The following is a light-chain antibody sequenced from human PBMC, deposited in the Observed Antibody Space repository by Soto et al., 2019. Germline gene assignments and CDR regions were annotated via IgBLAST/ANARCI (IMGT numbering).Light chain of an antibody. CDR3: RQYHHWPLT. CDR2: HAY. Sequence: EIVMTQSPATMSVSPGERATLSCMAIQSVSSSLAWYQQKPGQAPRLLIYHAYTGATSIPARFSGSGSGTDVSLTISSLQSEDLAVYYCRQYHHWPLTFGGGTKGEI. CDR1: QSVSSS. J-gene: IGKJ4*01. V-gene: IGKV3-15*01.